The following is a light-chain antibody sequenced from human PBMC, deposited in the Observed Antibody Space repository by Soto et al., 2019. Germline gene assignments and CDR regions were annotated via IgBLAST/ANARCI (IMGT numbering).Light chain of an antibody. J-gene: IGLJ1*01. Sequence: SYVLTQPPSVSVAPGKTARITCGGNNIGSKTVHWYQQKPGQAPVLVIYYDSDRPSGIPERFSGSNSGNTATVTISRVEAGDEADYYCQVWDSGSDHQVFGTGTKVTVL. CDR3: QVWDSGSDHQV. CDR1: NIGSKT. CDR2: YDS. V-gene: IGLV3-21*04.